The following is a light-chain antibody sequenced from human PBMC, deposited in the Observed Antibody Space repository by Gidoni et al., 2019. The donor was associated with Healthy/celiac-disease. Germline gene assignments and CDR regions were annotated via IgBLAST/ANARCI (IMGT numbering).Light chain of an antibody. CDR3: QQYNSYPYT. CDR1: QSVSIW. J-gene: IGKJ2*01. Sequence: DIQMTQSPSTLSASVGDRVTITCRARQSVSIWLAWYQQKPGKAPKLLIYDASSLEIVVPSRFSGSGSWTEFTLTISSLQPDDFATYYCQQYNSYPYTFGQGTKLEIK. V-gene: IGKV1-5*01. CDR2: DAS.